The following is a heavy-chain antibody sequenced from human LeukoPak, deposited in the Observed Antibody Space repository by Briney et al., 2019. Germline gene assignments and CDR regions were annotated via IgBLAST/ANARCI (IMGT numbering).Heavy chain of an antibody. CDR3: AGWVTTPGLNYCSDF. D-gene: IGHD4-17*01. V-gene: IGHV3-21*01. CDR1: GFTFSSYN. J-gene: IGHJ4*02. Sequence: PGGSLRLSCVASGFTFSSYNMNWVRQAPGKGLEWVSYIITNSNYTDYADSVKGRFTISRDNAKNSLYLQMNSLRAEDTAVYYCAGWVTTPGLNYCSDFWGQGTLVTVSS. CDR2: IITNSNYT.